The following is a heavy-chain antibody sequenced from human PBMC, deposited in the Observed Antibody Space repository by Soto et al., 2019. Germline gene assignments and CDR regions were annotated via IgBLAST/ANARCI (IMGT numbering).Heavy chain of an antibody. J-gene: IGHJ5*02. CDR1: GGSITSSSYY. V-gene: IGHV4-39*01. Sequence: QLQLQESGPGLVKPSETLSLTCTVSGGSITSSSYYWGWIRQPPGKGLEWIGSIYYSGSTFYNSSLKSRVTISVDTSKNQFSLKLSSVTAADTAVYYCARHRSSGYWFDPWGQGTLVTVSS. CDR2: IYYSGST. D-gene: IGHD3-3*01. CDR3: ARHRSSGYWFDP.